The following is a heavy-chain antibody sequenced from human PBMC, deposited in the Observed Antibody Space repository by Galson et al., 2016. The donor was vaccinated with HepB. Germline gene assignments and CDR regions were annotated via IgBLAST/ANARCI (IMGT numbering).Heavy chain of an antibody. CDR2: IRGSGYNT. CDR3: ARETVRIDDLLTGPPKNPDY. Sequence: SLRLSCAASGFTFSNYAMSWVRQAPGKGLEWVSSIRGSGYNTYYADSVKGRFTISRDNAKNSLYLQMNSLRAEDTAVYYCARETVRIDDLLTGPPKNPDYWGQGTLVTVSS. CDR1: GFTFSNYA. J-gene: IGHJ4*02. V-gene: IGHV3-23*01. D-gene: IGHD3-9*01.